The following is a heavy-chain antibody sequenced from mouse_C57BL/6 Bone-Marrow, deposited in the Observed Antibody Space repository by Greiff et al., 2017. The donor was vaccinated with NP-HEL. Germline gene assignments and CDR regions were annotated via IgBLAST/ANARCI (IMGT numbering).Heavy chain of an antibody. CDR1: GFTFSSYG. D-gene: IGHD2-12*01. CDR3: ARRLRGYAMDY. Sequence: EVKLVESGGDLVKPGGSLKLSCAASGFTFSSYGMSWVRQTPDKRLEWVATISSGGSYTYYPDSVKGRFTISRDNAKNTLYLQMSSLKSEDTAMYYCARRLRGYAMDYWGQGTSVTVSS. V-gene: IGHV5-6*02. J-gene: IGHJ4*01. CDR2: ISSGGSYT.